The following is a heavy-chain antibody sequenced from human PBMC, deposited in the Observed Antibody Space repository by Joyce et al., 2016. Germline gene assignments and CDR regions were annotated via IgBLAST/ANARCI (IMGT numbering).Heavy chain of an antibody. D-gene: IGHD2-2*01. J-gene: IGHJ5*02. V-gene: IGHV1-24*01. CDR2: VVHEDDET. CDR1: GYTLTELS. Sequence: QVQVAQSGAQVKKPGASVKDSCKVSGYTLTELSIHWVRQAPGKGLEWDASVVHEDDETIYAQKLQGRVTMTEDKPRTTADMELSSLPSEDTAVYYCVTRRGGCVGSRTSCPFEPWRNGTLVAASS. CDR3: VTRRGGCVGSRTSCPFEP.